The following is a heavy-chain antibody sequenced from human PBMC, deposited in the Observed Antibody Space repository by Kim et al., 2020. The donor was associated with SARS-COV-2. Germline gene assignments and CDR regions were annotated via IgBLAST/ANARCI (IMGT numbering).Heavy chain of an antibody. CDR1: GLIFSTYG. J-gene: IGHJ4*02. CDR3: VRGYCGTATCYTGGTYFDY. Sequence: GGSLRLSCAPSGLIFSTYGMHWVRQAPGKGLEWVATIWYDGSNNYYPDSVKGRFTVSRDNSKNTLYLQMNSLRAEDTAVYYCVRGYCGTATCYTGGTYFDYWGRGGLVTVSS. CDR2: IWYDGSNN. V-gene: IGHV3-33*08. D-gene: IGHD2-2*02.